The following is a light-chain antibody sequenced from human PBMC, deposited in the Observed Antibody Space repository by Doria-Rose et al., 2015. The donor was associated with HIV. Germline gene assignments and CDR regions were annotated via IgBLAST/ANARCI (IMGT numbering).Light chain of an antibody. CDR3: HQYGTSWT. CDR2: DGC. Sequence: TQSPGTLSLSPGERATLSCRASQSFSSTYLAWYQQKPGQAPSLLIYDGCTRATGIPDRFSASGSGTDFTLTINRLEPEDFALYYRHQYGTSWTFGQGTKVEI. CDR1: QSFSSTY. V-gene: IGKV3-20*01. J-gene: IGKJ1*01.